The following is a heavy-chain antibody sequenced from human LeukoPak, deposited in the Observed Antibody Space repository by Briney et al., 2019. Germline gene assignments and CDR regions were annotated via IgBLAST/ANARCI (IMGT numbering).Heavy chain of an antibody. J-gene: IGHJ4*02. CDR3: ARVQSSSWTEFDY. CDR2: ISWNSGSI. V-gene: IGHV3-9*01. D-gene: IGHD6-13*01. Sequence: GGSLRLSCAASGFTFDGYAMHWVRHAPGKGLEWVSGISWNSGSIGYADSVKGRFTISRDNAKNSLYLQMNSLRAEDTALYYCARVQSSSWTEFDYWGQGTLVTVSS. CDR1: GFTFDGYA.